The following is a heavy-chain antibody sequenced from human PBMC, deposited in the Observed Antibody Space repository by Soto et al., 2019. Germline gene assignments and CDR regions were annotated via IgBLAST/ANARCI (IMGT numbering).Heavy chain of an antibody. V-gene: IGHV4-34*01. CDR1: GGSFSGYY. CDR2: INHSGST. J-gene: IGHJ5*02. D-gene: IGHD3-10*01. CDR3: ARDRMVRGVIGSFWFDP. Sequence: SETLSLTCAVYGGSFSGYYWSWIRQPPGKGLEWIGEINHSGSTNYNPSLKSRVTISVDTSKNQFSLKLSSVTAADTAVYYCARDRMVRGVIGSFWFDPWGQGTLVTVSS.